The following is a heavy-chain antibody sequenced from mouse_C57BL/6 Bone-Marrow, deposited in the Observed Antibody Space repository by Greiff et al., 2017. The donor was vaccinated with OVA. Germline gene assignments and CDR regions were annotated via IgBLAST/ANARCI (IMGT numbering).Heavy chain of an antibody. V-gene: IGHV14-4*01. Sequence: EVQLQESGAELVRPGASVKLSCTASGFNIKDYYMHWVQQRPEQGLEWIGWIDPENGDTEYASKFQGKATITADTSSNTAYLQLSSLTSEDTAVYYCTTPYGSSSYAMDYWGQGTSVTVSS. CDR1: GFNIKDYY. CDR2: IDPENGDT. J-gene: IGHJ4*01. CDR3: TTPYGSSSYAMDY. D-gene: IGHD1-1*01.